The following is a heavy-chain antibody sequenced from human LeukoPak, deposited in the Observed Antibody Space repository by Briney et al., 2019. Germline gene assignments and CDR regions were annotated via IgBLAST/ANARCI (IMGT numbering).Heavy chain of an antibody. J-gene: IGHJ4*02. V-gene: IGHV3-53*01. Sequence: GVSLRLSCAAWGFTVDRNYLRGVRQATGKGLVGVSTIYTGGNTYSAASVSGPFTITSDFSKTTVFLHMNSLRAEDTAMYYCATGDDSGYYDYFDYWGQGALVTVSS. D-gene: IGHD3-22*01. CDR1: GFTVDRNY. CDR3: ATGDDSGYYDYFDY. CDR2: IYTGGNT.